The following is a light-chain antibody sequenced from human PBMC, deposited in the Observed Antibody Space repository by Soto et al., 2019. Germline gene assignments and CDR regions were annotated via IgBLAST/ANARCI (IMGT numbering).Light chain of an antibody. CDR2: EGS. J-gene: IGLJ1*01. CDR3: CSYAGSRTYV. V-gene: IGLV2-23*01. CDR1: SSDVGSYNL. Sequence: QPASVSGSPGQLITISCTGTSSDVGSYNLVSWYQHHPGKAPKLMIYEGSKRPSGVSDRFSGSKSGNTASLTISGLQAEDEADYYCCSYAGSRTYVFGTGTKLTVL.